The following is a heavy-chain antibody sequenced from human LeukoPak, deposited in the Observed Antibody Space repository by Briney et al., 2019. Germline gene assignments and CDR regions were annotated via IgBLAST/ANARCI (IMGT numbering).Heavy chain of an antibody. V-gene: IGHV6-1*01. CDR1: GDSVSSNSAA. CDR3: ARDHGGGIAVAGTERAYYFDY. J-gene: IGHJ4*02. D-gene: IGHD6-19*01. Sequence: SQTLSLTCAISGDSVSSNSAAWNWIRQSPSRSLEWLGRTYYRSKWYNDYAVSVKSRITINPDTSKNQFSLQLNSVTPEDTAVYYCARDHGGGIAVAGTERAYYFDYWGQGTLVTVSS. CDR2: TYYRSKWYN.